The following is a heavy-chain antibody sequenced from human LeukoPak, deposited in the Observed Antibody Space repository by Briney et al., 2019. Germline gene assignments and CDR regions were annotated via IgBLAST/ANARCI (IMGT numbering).Heavy chain of an antibody. CDR2: FSSSGSTI. J-gene: IGHJ4*02. CDR3: ATLPLAYCGGDCFYFDY. D-gene: IGHD2-21*01. CDR1: GFTFSDYS. V-gene: IGHV3-11*01. Sequence: GGSLRVSCAASGFTFSDYSMNWIRQAPGKGLEWVSYFSSSGSTIYYADSVKGRFTISRDNAKNSLFLQMNSLRAEDTAVYYCATLPLAYCGGDCFYFDYWGRGTLVTVSS.